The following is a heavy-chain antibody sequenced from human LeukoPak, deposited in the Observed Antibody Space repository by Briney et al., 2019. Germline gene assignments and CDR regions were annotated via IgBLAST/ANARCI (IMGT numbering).Heavy chain of an antibody. CDR3: GVSPGPNYYYYGMDV. D-gene: IGHD6-6*01. V-gene: IGHV3-66*01. CDR1: GFTVSSNY. CDR2: IYSGGST. J-gene: IGHJ6*02. Sequence: PGGSLRLSCAASGFTVSSNYMSWVRQAPGKGLEGVPVIYSGGSTYNADSVKGRFTISRDNSKNTLYLQMNSLRAEDTAVYYCGVSPGPNYYYYGMDVWGQGTTVTVSS.